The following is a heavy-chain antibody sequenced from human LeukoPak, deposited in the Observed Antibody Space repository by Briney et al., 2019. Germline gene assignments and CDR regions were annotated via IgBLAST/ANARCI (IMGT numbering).Heavy chain of an antibody. CDR1: GFTFSDYY. Sequence: GGSLRLSCAASGFTFSDYYMSWIRQAPGKGPEWVAYISSSGSTIYYADSVKGRFTISRDNAKNSLYLQMNSLRAEDTAVYYCAGDILGGGKAAFDIWGQRTMVTVSS. CDR2: ISSSGSTI. V-gene: IGHV3-11*04. CDR3: AGDILGGGKAAFDI. J-gene: IGHJ3*02. D-gene: IGHD3-9*01.